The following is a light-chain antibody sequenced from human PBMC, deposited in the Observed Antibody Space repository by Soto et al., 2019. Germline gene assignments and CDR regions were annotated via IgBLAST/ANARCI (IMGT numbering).Light chain of an antibody. Sequence: DIQMTQSPSSLSASVGDRVTIACRASQSINIYLNWYQQKVGRAPKLLIFAASNLQSGVPSRFSGSGSGTEFTLTISSLQPDDFATYSCQQTYRTTLTFGGGTKVDIK. V-gene: IGKV1-39*01. CDR1: QSINIY. J-gene: IGKJ4*01. CDR2: AAS. CDR3: QQTYRTTLT.